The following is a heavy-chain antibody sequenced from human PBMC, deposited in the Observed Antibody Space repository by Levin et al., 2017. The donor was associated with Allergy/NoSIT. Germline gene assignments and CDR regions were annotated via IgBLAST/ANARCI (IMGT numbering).Heavy chain of an antibody. D-gene: IGHD3-16*01. CDR3: ARPPFRGWQGGDAFDI. CDR1: GGSISSSSYY. J-gene: IGHJ3*02. CDR2: IYYSGST. Sequence: SETLSLTCTVSGGSISSSSYYWGWIRQPPGKGLEWIGSIYYSGSTYYNPSLKSRVTISVDTSKNQFSLKLSSVTAADTAVYYCARPPFRGWQGGDAFDIWGQGTMVTVSS. V-gene: IGHV4-39*01.